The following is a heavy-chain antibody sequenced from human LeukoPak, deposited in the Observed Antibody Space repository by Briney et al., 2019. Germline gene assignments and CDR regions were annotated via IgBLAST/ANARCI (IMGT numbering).Heavy chain of an antibody. D-gene: IGHD3-10*01. Sequence: HPGGSLRLSCAASGFTFSSYGMHWVRQAPGKGLEWVAVISYDGSNKYYADSVKGRFTISRDNAKNSLYLQMNSLRAEDTAVYYCARSLRELLDYWGQGTLVTVSS. CDR2: ISYDGSNK. V-gene: IGHV3-30*03. J-gene: IGHJ4*02. CDR1: GFTFSSYG. CDR3: ARSLRELLDY.